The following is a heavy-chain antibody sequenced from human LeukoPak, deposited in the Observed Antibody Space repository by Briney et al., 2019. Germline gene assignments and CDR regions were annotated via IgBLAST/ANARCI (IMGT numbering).Heavy chain of an antibody. J-gene: IGHJ4*02. CDR1: GFTVSSNY. V-gene: IGHV3-66*02. CDR3: AREGAHYYDSSGYYPLYY. D-gene: IGHD3-22*01. Sequence: GGSLRLSCAASGFTVSSNYMSWVRQAPGKGLEWVSVIYSGGSTYYADSVKGRFTISRDNSKNTLYLQMNSLRAGDTAVYYCAREGAHYYDSSGYYPLYYWGQGTLVTVSS. CDR2: IYSGGST.